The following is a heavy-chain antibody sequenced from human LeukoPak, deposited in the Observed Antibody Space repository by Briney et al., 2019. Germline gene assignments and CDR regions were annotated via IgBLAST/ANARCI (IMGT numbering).Heavy chain of an antibody. V-gene: IGHV3-21*01. Sequence: GGSLRLSCAASGFTFSSYSMNWVRQAPGKGLEWVSSISSSSYIYYADSVKGRFTLSRDNAKNSLYLQMNRLRGEDTAVYYCARDSPTTVTTSDYWGQGTLVTVSS. CDR3: ARDSPTTVTTSDY. D-gene: IGHD4-17*01. CDR1: GFTFSSYS. CDR2: ISSSSYI. J-gene: IGHJ4*02.